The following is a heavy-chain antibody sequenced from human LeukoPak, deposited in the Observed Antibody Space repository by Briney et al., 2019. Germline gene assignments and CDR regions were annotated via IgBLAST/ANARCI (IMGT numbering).Heavy chain of an antibody. J-gene: IGHJ4*02. CDR1: GGSISSYY. CDR2: ISYSGST. CDR3: ARDPFGNYGGYDY. V-gene: IGHV4-59*12. Sequence: SETLSLTCTVSGGSISSYYWSWIRQPPGKGLEWIGYISYSGSTNFNPSLKSRVTISVDTSKNQFSLKLSSVTAADTAVYYCARDPFGNYGGYDYWGQGTLVTVSS. D-gene: IGHD1-7*01.